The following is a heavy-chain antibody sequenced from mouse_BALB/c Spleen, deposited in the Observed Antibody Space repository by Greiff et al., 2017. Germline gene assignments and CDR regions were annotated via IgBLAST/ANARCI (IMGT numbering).Heavy chain of an antibody. CDR2: ISSGSSTI. CDR1: GFTFSSFG. CDR3: ARGGWLLRDAMDY. J-gene: IGHJ4*01. D-gene: IGHD2-3*01. Sequence: EVQLVESGGGLVQPGGSRKLSCAASGFTFSSFGMHWVRQAPEKGLEWVAYISSGSSTIYYADTVKGRFTISRDNPKNTLFLQMTSLRSEDTAMYYCARGGWLLRDAMDYWGQGTSVTVSS. V-gene: IGHV5-17*02.